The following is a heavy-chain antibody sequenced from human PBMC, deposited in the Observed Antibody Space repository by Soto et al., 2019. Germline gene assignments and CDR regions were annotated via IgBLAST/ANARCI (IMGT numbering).Heavy chain of an antibody. V-gene: IGHV1-18*01. Sequence: ASVKVSCKASGYTFTSYGISWVRQAPGQGLEWMGWISAYNGNTNYAQKLQGRVTMTTDTSTSTAYMELRSLRSDDTAVYYCASGVWFGELLSIHYSGQATLVTVSS. J-gene: IGHJ4*02. CDR2: ISAYNGNT. CDR1: GYTFTSYG. CDR3: ASGVWFGELLSIHY. D-gene: IGHD3-10*01.